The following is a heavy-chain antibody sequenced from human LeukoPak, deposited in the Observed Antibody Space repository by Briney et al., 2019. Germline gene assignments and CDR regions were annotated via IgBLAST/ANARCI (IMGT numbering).Heavy chain of an antibody. V-gene: IGHV4-59*01. J-gene: IGHJ2*01. D-gene: IGHD4-23*01. CDR1: GGSISSYY. CDR3: ARHYGGILEYFDL. CDR2: IYYSGST. Sequence: SETLSLTCTVSGGSISSYYWSWIRQPPGKGLEWIGYIYYSGSTNYNPSLKSRVTISVDTSKNQFSLKPSSVTAADTAVYYCARHYGGILEYFDLWGRGTLVTVSS.